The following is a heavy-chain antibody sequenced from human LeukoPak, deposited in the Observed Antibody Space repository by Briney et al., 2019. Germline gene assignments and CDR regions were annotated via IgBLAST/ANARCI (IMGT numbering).Heavy chain of an antibody. CDR3: AKGATYYYDRGAFDI. CDR2: IRYDGSNK. CDR1: GFTFSSYG. J-gene: IGHJ3*02. Sequence: GGSLRLSCAASGFTFSSYGMHWVRQAPGKGLEWVAFIRYDGSNKYYADSVKVRFTISRDNSKNTLYLQMNSLRAEDTAVYYCAKGATYYYDRGAFDIWGQGTMVTVSP. D-gene: IGHD3-22*01. V-gene: IGHV3-30*02.